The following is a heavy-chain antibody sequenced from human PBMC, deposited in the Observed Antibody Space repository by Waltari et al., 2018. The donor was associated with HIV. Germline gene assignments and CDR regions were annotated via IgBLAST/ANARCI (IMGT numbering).Heavy chain of an antibody. Sequence: EVQLLESGGGLVQPGGSLRLSCAASGFTFSSYALSWFRQAPGKGLEWVSAISGSGGSTYYAESVKGRFTISRDNSKNTLYLQMNSLRAEDTAVYYCAKELDIVVVPAAIMGELDYWGQGTLVTVSS. CDR3: AKELDIVVVPAAIMGELDY. J-gene: IGHJ4*02. D-gene: IGHD2-2*02. V-gene: IGHV3-23*01. CDR2: ISGSGGST. CDR1: GFTFSSYA.